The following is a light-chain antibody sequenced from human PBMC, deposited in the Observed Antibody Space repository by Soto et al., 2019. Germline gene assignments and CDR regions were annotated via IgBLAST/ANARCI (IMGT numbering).Light chain of an antibody. J-gene: IGLJ1*01. Sequence: QSVLTQPPSASGSPGQSVTISCTGTSSDVGGYNYVSWYQQHPGKAPKLMIYEVSKRPSGVPDRFSGSKSGNTASLTVSGLQAEDEADYYCTSYSGIDTYVFGTGSKVTV. CDR1: SSDVGGYNY. V-gene: IGLV2-8*01. CDR2: EVS. CDR3: TSYSGIDTYV.